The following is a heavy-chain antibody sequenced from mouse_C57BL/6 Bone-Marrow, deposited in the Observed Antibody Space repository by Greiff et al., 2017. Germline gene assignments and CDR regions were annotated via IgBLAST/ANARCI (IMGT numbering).Heavy chain of an antibody. Sequence: QVQLQQPGAELVIPGASVKLSCKASGYTFTSYWMHWVKQRPGQGLEWIGELDPSDSYTNYNQKFKGKSTLTVDKSSSTAYMQLSSLPAEDSAVYYCARGGGNWYFDVWGTGTTVTVSS. CDR3: ARGGGNWYFDV. CDR1: GYTFTSYW. CDR2: LDPSDSYT. V-gene: IGHV1-69*01. J-gene: IGHJ1*03.